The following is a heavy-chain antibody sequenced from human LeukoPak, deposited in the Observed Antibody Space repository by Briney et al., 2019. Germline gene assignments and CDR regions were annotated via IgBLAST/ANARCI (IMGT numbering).Heavy chain of an antibody. D-gene: IGHD6-13*01. CDR1: GGSISSSSYY. Sequence: SETLSLTCSVSGGSISSSSYYWGWIRQPPGKGLEWIGYIFYSGSTYYNPSLKSRVTISVDTSKNQFSLKLSSVTAADTAVYYCARSTRSSSWYLFWFDPWGQGTLVTVSS. CDR3: ARSTRSSSWYLFWFDP. CDR2: IFYSGST. J-gene: IGHJ5*02. V-gene: IGHV4-39*07.